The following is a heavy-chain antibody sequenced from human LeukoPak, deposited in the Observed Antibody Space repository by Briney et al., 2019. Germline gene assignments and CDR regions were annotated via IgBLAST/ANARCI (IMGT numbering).Heavy chain of an antibody. D-gene: IGHD2-2*01. CDR3: ARDGPAAEDAFDI. V-gene: IGHV4-30-4*01. CDR2: IYYSGST. CDR1: GGSISSGDYY. J-gene: IGHJ3*02. Sequence: SETLSLTCTVSGGSISSGDYYWSWIRQPPGKGLEWIGYIYYSGSTYYNPSLKSRVTIPVDTSKNQFSLKLSSVTAADTAVYYCARDGPAAEDAFDIWGQGTMVTVSS.